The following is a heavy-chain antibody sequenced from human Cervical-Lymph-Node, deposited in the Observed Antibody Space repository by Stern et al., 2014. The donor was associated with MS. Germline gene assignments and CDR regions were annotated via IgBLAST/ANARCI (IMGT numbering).Heavy chain of an antibody. V-gene: IGHV3-49*03. Sequence: EVQLVQSGGGLVQPGRSLRLSCTASGFTFGDYAMSWFRQAPGKGLEWLGFIRNKAYGETTQYAASVKDRFAISRDDSRSVAYLLMNSLKTEDTAIYYCSKYSGRLEHNSWGQGTLVTVSS. CDR1: GFTFGDYA. CDR2: IRNKAYGETT. CDR3: SKYSGRLEHNS. D-gene: IGHD1-26*01. J-gene: IGHJ4*02.